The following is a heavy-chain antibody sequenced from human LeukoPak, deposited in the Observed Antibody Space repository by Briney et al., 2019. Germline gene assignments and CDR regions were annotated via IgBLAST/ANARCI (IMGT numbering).Heavy chain of an antibody. V-gene: IGHV4-38-2*02. Sequence: SETLSLTCTVSGYSISTNYYWGWIRQPPGKGLEWIGSISHSGSTSYYPSLKSRVTISLDTSKNQFSLKLSSVTAADTAVYYCARAAAAGLDYWGQGTLVTVSS. J-gene: IGHJ4*02. D-gene: IGHD6-13*01. CDR3: ARAAAAGLDY. CDR1: GYSISTNYY. CDR2: ISHSGST.